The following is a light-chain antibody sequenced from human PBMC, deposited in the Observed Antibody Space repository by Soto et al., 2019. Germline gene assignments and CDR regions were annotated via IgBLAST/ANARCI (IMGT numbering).Light chain of an antibody. J-gene: IGLJ3*02. Sequence: QLVLTQPPSVSAAPGQKVTISCSGSSSNIGNNYVSWYQQLPGTAPKLLIYENNKRPSGIPDRFSGSKSGTSATLGITGLQTGDEADYYCGTWDSSLSVWVFGGGTQLTVL. V-gene: IGLV1-51*02. CDR1: SSNIGNNY. CDR2: ENN. CDR3: GTWDSSLSVWV.